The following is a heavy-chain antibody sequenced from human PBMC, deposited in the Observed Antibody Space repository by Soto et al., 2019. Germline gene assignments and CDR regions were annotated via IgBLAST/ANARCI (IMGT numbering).Heavy chain of an antibody. CDR3: ARNRRQWLADY. Sequence: QVQLQQWGAGLLKPSETLSLTCAVYGGSFSGYYWSWIRQPPGKGLAWIGEVNHSGSTNYNPSLKSRVTISVDTSKNQFSLKLSSVTAADTAVYYCARNRRQWLADYWGQGTLVTVSS. CDR1: GGSFSGYY. V-gene: IGHV4-34*01. CDR2: VNHSGST. D-gene: IGHD6-19*01. J-gene: IGHJ4*02.